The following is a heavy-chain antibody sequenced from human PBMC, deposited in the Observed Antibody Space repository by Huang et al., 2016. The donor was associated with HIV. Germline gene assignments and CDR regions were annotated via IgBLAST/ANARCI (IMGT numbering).Heavy chain of an antibody. Sequence: QAQLVESGGGMVKPGGSLRLSCAASGFTFSDYYMRWIRQAPGKGLELLAYISGSCYAGEYADFGKGRFPISRDNANQSLYIQLSSLRPEDTAMFYCAKGGGAYCGADCYELDSWGQGILVSVSS. CDR1: GFTFSDYY. CDR3: AKGGGAYCGADCYELDS. J-gene: IGHJ4*02. D-gene: IGHD2-21*02. V-gene: IGHV3-11*01. CDR2: ISGSCYAG.